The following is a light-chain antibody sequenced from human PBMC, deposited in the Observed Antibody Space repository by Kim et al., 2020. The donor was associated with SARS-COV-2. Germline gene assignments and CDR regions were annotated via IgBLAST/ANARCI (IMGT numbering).Light chain of an antibody. J-gene: IGKJ1*01. CDR1: QTINTW. CDR2: DAS. CDR3: PQNNSYPGT. Sequence: DIQMTQSPSTLSASVGGRVTITCRASQTINTWLAWYQQKPGKAPKVLIYDASRLESSVPSRFSGSGSGTEFTLTISSLQPDDFSTYFCPQNNSYPGTFGPGTKVDIK. V-gene: IGKV1-5*01.